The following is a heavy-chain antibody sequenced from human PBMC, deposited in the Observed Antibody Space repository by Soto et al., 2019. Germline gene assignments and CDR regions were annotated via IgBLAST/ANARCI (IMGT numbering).Heavy chain of an antibody. Sequence: EVQLVESGGGLVKPGGSLRLSCAASGFTFSSYSMNWVRQAPGKGLEWVSSISSSSSYIYYADSVKGRFTISRDNAKNSLYLQMNSLRAEDTAVYCCARDSSSWREFDYWGQGTLVTVSS. CDR3: ARDSSSWREFDY. V-gene: IGHV3-21*01. D-gene: IGHD6-13*01. CDR1: GFTFSSYS. J-gene: IGHJ4*02. CDR2: ISSSSSYI.